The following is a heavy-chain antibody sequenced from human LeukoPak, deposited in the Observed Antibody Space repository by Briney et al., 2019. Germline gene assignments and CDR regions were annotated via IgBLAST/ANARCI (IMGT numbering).Heavy chain of an antibody. CDR1: GGSISSSSYY. J-gene: IGHJ4*02. CDR3: ARGYDYGDY. D-gene: IGHD2-2*01. V-gene: IGHV4-39*07. CDR2: IYYSGST. Sequence: PSETLPLTCTVSGGSISSSSYYWGWIRQPPGKGLEWIGSIYYSGSTYYDPSLKSRVTISVDTSKNQFSLKLSSVTAADTAVYYCARGYDYGDYWGQGTLVTVSS.